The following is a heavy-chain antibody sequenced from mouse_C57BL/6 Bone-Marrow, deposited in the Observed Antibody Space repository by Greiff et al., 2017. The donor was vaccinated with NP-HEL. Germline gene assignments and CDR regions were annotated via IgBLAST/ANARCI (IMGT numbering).Heavy chain of an antibody. D-gene: IGHD1-1*01. CDR1: GYTFTSYW. CDR2: IHPNSGST. V-gene: IGHV1-64*01. CDR3: AAWDYYGSSSFAY. J-gene: IGHJ3*01. Sequence: QVQLQQPGAELVKPGASVKLSCKASGYTFTSYWMHWVKQRPGQGLEWIGMIHPNSGSTNYNEKFKSKATLTVDKSSSTAYMQLSSLTSEDSAFYYCAAWDYYGSSSFAYWGQGTLVTVSA.